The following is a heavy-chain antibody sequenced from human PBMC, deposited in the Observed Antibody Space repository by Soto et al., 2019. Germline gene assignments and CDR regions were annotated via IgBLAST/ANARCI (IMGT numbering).Heavy chain of an antibody. V-gene: IGHV1-69*02. D-gene: IGHD3-22*01. Sequence: QVQLVQSGAGVKKPGSSVKVSCKASGGTFSSYTISWVRQAPGQGLEWMGRIIPILGIANYAQKFQGRVTITADKSTSTAYMELSSLRSEDTAVYYCARAREYYYDSSGYRLDYWGQGTLVTVSS. CDR1: GGTFSSYT. J-gene: IGHJ4*02. CDR2: IIPILGIA. CDR3: ARAREYYYDSSGYRLDY.